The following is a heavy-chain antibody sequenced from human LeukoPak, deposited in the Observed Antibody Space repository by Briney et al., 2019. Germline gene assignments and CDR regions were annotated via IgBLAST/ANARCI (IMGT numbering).Heavy chain of an antibody. CDR2: IYYSGDT. J-gene: IGHJ5*02. CDR1: RGSISGYS. CDR3: ARLRNYYDRSGYKQLWFDP. Sequence: PSETLSLTCTVSRGSISGYSWSWIRQSPGGGLEWIGYIYYSGDTAYNPSLRSRVTLSVDTSKNQFSLQLRSVTTADTAAYYCARLRNYYDRSGYKQLWFDPWGQGTLVTVSS. V-gene: IGHV4-59*01. D-gene: IGHD3-22*01.